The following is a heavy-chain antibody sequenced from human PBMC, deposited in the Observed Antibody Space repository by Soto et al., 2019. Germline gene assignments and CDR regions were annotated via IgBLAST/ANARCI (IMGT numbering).Heavy chain of an antibody. CDR1: GFSLSTSGVG. V-gene: IGHV2-5*02. Sequence: SGPTLVNPTQTLTLTCTFSGFSLSTSGVGVGWIRQPPGKALEWLALIYWDDDKRYSPSLKSRLTITKDTSKNQVVLTMTNMDPVDTATYYCARTPSANQSKYRTYYFDYWGQGTLVTVSS. CDR3: ARTPSANQSKYRTYYFDY. D-gene: IGHD2-15*01. J-gene: IGHJ4*02. CDR2: IYWDDDK.